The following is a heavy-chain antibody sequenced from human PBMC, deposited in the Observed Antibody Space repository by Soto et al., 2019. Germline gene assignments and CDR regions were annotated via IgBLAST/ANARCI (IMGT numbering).Heavy chain of an antibody. CDR2: IHYSGST. D-gene: IGHD4-17*01. V-gene: IGHV4-31*03. Sequence: QVQLQESGPGLVKPSQTLSLTCTVSGGSISSGGYYWSWIRQHPGKGLEWIGYIHYSGSTYYNPFLKSRVTISVDTAKNQFSLKLSSVTAADTAVYYWAGSFYGDYGLFDYWGQGTLVTVSS. CDR3: AGSFYGDYGLFDY. CDR1: GGSISSGGYY. J-gene: IGHJ4*02.